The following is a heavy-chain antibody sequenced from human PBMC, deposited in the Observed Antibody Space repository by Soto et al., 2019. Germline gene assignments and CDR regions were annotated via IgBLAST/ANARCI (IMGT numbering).Heavy chain of an antibody. Sequence: QVQLVESGGGVVQPGRSLRLSCAASGFTFSSYAMHWVRQAPGKGLEWVAVISYDGSNKYYADSVKGRFTISRDNSKNTLYLQMNSLRAEDTAVYYCARGERYFDLWGRGTLFTVSS. V-gene: IGHV3-30-3*01. CDR3: ARGERYFDL. J-gene: IGHJ2*01. CDR2: ISYDGSNK. CDR1: GFTFSSYA.